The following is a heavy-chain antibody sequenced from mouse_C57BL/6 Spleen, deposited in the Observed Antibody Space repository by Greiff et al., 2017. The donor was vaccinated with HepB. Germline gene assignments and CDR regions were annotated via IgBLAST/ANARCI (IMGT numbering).Heavy chain of an antibody. J-gene: IGHJ1*03. CDR1: GYTFTSYW. Sequence: QVQLQQPGAELVKPGASVKLSCKASGYTFTSYWMHWVKQRPGQGLEWIGMIHPNSGSTNYNEKFKSKATLTVDKSSSTAYMQLSSLTSEDSAVYDCARGAVVAHWYFDVWGTGTTVTVSS. V-gene: IGHV1-64*01. CDR2: IHPNSGST. CDR3: ARGAVVAHWYFDV. D-gene: IGHD1-1*01.